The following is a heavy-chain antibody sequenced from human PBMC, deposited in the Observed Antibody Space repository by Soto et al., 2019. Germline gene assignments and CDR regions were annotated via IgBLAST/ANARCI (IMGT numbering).Heavy chain of an antibody. CDR1: GYTFTGYY. CDR2: INPNSGGT. V-gene: IGHV1-2*02. CDR3: ARDDWGRDGYNSSY. Sequence: ASVKVSCKASGYTFTGYYMHWVRQAPGQGLEWMGWINPNSGGTNYAQKFQGRVTMTRDTSISTAYMELSRLRSDDTAVYYCARDDWGRDGYNSSYWGQGALVTVSS. D-gene: IGHD5-12*01. J-gene: IGHJ4*02.